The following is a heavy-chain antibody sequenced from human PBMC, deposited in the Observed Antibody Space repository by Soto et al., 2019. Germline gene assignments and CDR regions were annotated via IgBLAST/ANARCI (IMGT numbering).Heavy chain of an antibody. J-gene: IGHJ6*02. V-gene: IGHV3-23*01. CDR1: GFTFGKFV. Sequence: EVQLLESGGGLIQPGGSLRLSCAASGFTFGKFVMRWVRQTPGKGLEWVSTITETGADTYYTDSVKGRFTISRDNSKNTLYLPMTTLRAEDTALYYCTKASSDRNHMEVWGPGTTVTVSS. CDR2: ITETGADT. CDR3: TKASSDRNHMEV.